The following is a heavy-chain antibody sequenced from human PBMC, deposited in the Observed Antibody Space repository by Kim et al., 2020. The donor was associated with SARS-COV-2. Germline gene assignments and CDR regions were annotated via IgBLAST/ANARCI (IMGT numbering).Heavy chain of an antibody. Sequence: KFYVDSWKGQFTISRDNAKNSLYLQMKSRRAEDTAVYYCASDVLRFPHAAGGQGTLVTVSS. CDR2: K. CDR3: ASDVLRFPHAA. V-gene: IGHV3-7*03. J-gene: IGHJ4*02. D-gene: IGHD3-3*01.